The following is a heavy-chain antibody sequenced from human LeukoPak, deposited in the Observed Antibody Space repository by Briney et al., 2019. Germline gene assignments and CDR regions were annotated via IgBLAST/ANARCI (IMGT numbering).Heavy chain of an antibody. Sequence: RPSETLSLTCTVSGGSISSYYWSWLRQPAGKGLEWLGRIYTSGSTNYNPSLKSRVTMSVDTSKNQFSLKLSSVTAADTAVYYCARDLVEMATIALDYWGQGTLVTVSS. D-gene: IGHD5-24*01. V-gene: IGHV4-4*07. CDR1: GGSISSYY. CDR3: ARDLVEMATIALDY. J-gene: IGHJ4*02. CDR2: IYTSGST.